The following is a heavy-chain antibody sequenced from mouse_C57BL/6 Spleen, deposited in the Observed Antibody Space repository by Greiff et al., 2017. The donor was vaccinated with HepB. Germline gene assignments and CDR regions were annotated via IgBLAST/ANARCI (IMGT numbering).Heavy chain of an antibody. Sequence: QVTLKESGPGILQPSQTLSLTCSFSGFSLSTFGMGLGWIRQPSGKVLAWRATIWWDDDNYYNPALKGRLTISKDTSKNQVFLKIANVDTADTATYYCARIGEGYITTVVAYAMDYWGQGTSVTVSS. CDR3: ARIGEGYITTVVAYAMDY. CDR2: IWWDDDN. CDR1: GFSLSTFGMG. J-gene: IGHJ4*01. D-gene: IGHD1-1*01. V-gene: IGHV8-8*01.